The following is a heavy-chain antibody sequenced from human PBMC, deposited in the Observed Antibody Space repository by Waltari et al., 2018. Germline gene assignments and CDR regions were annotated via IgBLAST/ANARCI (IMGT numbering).Heavy chain of an antibody. CDR2: IIPIFGTA. D-gene: IGHD3-10*01. CDR1: GGTFSSYA. Sequence: QVQLVQSGAEVKKPGSSVKVSCKASGGTFSSYAISWVRQAPGQGLEWMGGIIPIFGTANYAQKFQGRVTITADESTSTAYMELSSLRSEDTAVYYCARAMVRGVISVRHYYYYGMDVWGQGTTVTVSS. J-gene: IGHJ6*02. CDR3: ARAMVRGVISVRHYYYYGMDV. V-gene: IGHV1-69*01.